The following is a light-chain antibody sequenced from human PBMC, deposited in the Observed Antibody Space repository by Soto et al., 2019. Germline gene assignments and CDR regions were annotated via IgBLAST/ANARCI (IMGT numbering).Light chain of an antibody. CDR1: QSVLYSSNNKNY. J-gene: IGKJ2*01. CDR2: WAS. Sequence: DIVMTQSPDSLAVSLGERATIKCKSSQSVLYSSNNKNYLAWYQQKPGQPTKLLIYWASTRESGVPDRFSGSGSGTDFTLTISSLQAEDVAVYSCQQYYSTMYTFGQVTKLKIK. CDR3: QQYYSTMYT. V-gene: IGKV4-1*01.